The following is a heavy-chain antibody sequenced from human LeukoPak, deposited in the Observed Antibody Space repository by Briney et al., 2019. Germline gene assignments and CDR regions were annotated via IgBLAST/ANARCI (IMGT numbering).Heavy chain of an antibody. J-gene: IGHJ3*02. CDR2: ISVYNGNT. D-gene: IGHD3-22*01. V-gene: IGHV1-18*01. CDR1: GFSFSNFG. Sequence: ASVKVSCKASGFSFSNFGFSWVRQAPGQGLEWMGWISVYNGNTNYAQKLQGRVTMTTDTSTSTAYMELRSLRSDDTAVYYCARPRGYYYDSSGYYRDDAFDIWGQGTMVTVSS. CDR3: ARPRGYYYDSSGYYRDDAFDI.